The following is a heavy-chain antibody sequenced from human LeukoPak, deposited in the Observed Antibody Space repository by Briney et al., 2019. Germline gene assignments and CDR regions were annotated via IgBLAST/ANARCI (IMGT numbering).Heavy chain of an antibody. V-gene: IGHV4-39*07. CDR3: AREGGSSGYPHFDY. D-gene: IGHD3-22*01. Sequence: PSETLSLTCTVSGGSISSSSYYWGWIRQPPGKGLEWIGSIYYSGSTYYNPSLKSRVTISVDTSKNQFSLKLSSVTAADTAVYYCAREGGSSGYPHFDYWGQGTLVTVSS. CDR2: IYYSGST. J-gene: IGHJ4*02. CDR1: GGSISSSSYY.